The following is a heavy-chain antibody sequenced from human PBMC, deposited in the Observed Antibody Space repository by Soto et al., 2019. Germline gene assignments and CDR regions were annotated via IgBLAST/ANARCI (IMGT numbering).Heavy chain of an antibody. Sequence: QITLKESGPTLVKPTQTLTLTCTFSGFSLSTSGVGVGWIRQPPGKALEWLALIYWNDDKRYSPSLKNRLTITKDTSKNQVVLTMTNMDPVDTATYYRAHRRSSRTGYGMDVWGQGTTVTVS. D-gene: IGHD1-26*01. CDR2: IYWNDDK. CDR3: AHRRSSRTGYGMDV. V-gene: IGHV2-5*01. J-gene: IGHJ6*02. CDR1: GFSLSTSGVG.